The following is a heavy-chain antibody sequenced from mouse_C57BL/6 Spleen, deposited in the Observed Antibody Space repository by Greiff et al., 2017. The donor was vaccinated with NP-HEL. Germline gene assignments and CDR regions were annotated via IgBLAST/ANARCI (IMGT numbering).Heavy chain of an antibody. Sequence: VQLQQSGPELVKPGASVKISCKASGYSFTGYCMNWVKQSPEKSLEWIGEINPSTGGTTYNQKFKAKATLTVDKSSSTAYMQLKSLTSEDSAVYYCARHYGSSPYWYFDVWGTGTTVTVSS. CDR2: INPSTGGT. J-gene: IGHJ1*03. CDR1: GYSFTGYC. D-gene: IGHD1-1*01. V-gene: IGHV1-42*01. CDR3: ARHYGSSPYWYFDV.